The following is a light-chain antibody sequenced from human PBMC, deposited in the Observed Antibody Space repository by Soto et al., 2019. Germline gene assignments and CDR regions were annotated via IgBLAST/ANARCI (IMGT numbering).Light chain of an antibody. J-gene: IGLJ1*01. CDR2: EVS. CDR1: SSDVGGYNY. CDR3: SSYTSSSTYV. Sequence: ALTQPASVSGSPGQSITISCTGTSSDVGGYNYVSWYQQHPGKAPKLMIYEVSNRPSGVSNRFSGSKSGNTASLTISGLQAEDEADYYCSSYTSSSTYVFGTGTKVTVL. V-gene: IGLV2-14*01.